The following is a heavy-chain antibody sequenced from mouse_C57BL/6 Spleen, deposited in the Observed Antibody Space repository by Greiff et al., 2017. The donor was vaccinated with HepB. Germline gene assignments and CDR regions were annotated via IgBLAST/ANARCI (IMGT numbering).Heavy chain of an antibody. V-gene: IGHV1-76*01. D-gene: IGHD1-1*01. J-gene: IGHJ1*03. CDR2: IYPGSGNT. CDR3: AVYYGSSSWYFDV. CDR1: GYTFTDYY. Sequence: VQLVESGAELVRPGASVKLSCKASGYTFTDYYINWVKQRPGQGLEWIARIYPGSGNTYYNEKFKGKATLTAEKSSSTAYMQLSSLTSEDSAVYFCAVYYGSSSWYFDVWGTGTTVTVSS.